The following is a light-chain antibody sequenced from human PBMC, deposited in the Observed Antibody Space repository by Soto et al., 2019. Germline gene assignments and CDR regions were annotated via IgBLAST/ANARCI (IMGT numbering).Light chain of an antibody. V-gene: IGLV2-14*01. CDR2: EVS. CDR1: SSDVGAHNF. Sequence: QSALTQPASVSGSPGQAITISCSGSSSDVGAHNFVSWYQHHPGKAPKLMIYEVSNRPSGVSNRFSGSKSGNTASLTISGLQAEDEADYYCNSYTSSNTYVFGSGTKSPS. J-gene: IGLJ1*01. CDR3: NSYTSSNTYV.